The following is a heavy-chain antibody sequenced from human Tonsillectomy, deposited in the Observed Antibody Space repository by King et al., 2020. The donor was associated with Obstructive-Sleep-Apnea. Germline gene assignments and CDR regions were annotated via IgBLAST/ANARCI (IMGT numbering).Heavy chain of an antibody. V-gene: IGHV4-34*01. J-gene: IGHJ5*02. CDR2: INHSGCT. CDR3: ARGSGATAVNWFDP. Sequence: VQLQQWGAGLLKPSETLSLTCAVFGGSFSDYYWSWIRQTPGKGLEWIGEINHSGCTNYNPSLKSRVTISVDTFKNQFSLKLSSVTAADTAAYYCARGSGATAVNWFDPWGQGTLVTVSS. CDR1: GGSFSDYY. D-gene: IGHD6-13*01.